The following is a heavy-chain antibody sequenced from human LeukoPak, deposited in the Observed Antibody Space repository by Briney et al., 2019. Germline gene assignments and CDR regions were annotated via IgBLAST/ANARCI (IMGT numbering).Heavy chain of an antibody. CDR2: ISGSGGST. CDR3: AKVRAAGNYMDV. Sequence: PWGSLRLSCAASGFTFSSYAMSWVRQAPGKGLEWVSAISGSGGSTYYADSVKGRFTISSHNSKHTLYLLMNSLGAEDAAVYYCAKVRAAGNYMDVWGKGTTVTVSS. J-gene: IGHJ6*03. CDR1: GFTFSSYA. D-gene: IGHD6-13*01. V-gene: IGHV3-23*01.